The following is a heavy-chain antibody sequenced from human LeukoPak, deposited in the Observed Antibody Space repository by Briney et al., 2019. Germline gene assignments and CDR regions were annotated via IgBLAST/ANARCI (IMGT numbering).Heavy chain of an antibody. J-gene: IGHJ6*02. V-gene: IGHV1-18*01. CDR1: GYTFTSYG. Sequence: ASVKVSCKASGYTFTSYGISWVRQAPGQGLEWMGWISAYNGNTNYAQKLQGRVTMTTDTSTSTAYMELRSLRSDDTAVYCCARSIVVVPAAMGPNYYYYGTDVWGQGTTVTVSS. D-gene: IGHD2-2*01. CDR3: ARSIVVVPAAMGPNYYYYGTDV. CDR2: ISAYNGNT.